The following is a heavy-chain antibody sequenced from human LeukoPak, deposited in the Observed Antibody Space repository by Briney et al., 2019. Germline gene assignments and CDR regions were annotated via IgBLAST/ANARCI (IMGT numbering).Heavy chain of an antibody. CDR3: AREWGGFFDY. D-gene: IGHD3-3*01. V-gene: IGHV1-69*13. CDR1: GYTFTNYA. Sequence: SVKVSCKASGYTFTNYAIHWVRQAPGQGLEWMGGIIPIFGTANYAQKFQGRVTITADESTSTAYMELSSLRSEDTAVYYCAREWGGFFDYWGQGTLVTVSS. CDR2: IIPIFGTA. J-gene: IGHJ4*02.